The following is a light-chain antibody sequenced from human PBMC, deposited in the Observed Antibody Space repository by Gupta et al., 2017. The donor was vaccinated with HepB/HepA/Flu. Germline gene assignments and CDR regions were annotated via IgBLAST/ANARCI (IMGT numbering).Light chain of an antibody. Sequence: SAPTPPAPVSGSPCPSITISCTGTSSDVGGYNYVSWYQQNAGKAPKLIIYAVTDRPSGVSNRFSGSKSGNTASLTISGLQAEDEADYYCGSYTSSSTYVFGAGTKVTVL. CDR1: SSDVGGYNY. V-gene: IGLV2-14*03. J-gene: IGLJ1*01. CDR2: AVT. CDR3: GSYTSSSTYV.